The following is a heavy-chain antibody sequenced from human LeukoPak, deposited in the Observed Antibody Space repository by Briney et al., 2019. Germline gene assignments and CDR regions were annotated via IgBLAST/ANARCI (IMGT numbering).Heavy chain of an antibody. J-gene: IGHJ5*02. CDR3: ARNSQRAAMGWFDP. Sequence: SVKVSCKASGGTFSSYAISWVREAPGQALEWMGGIIPIFGTANYAQKFQGRVTITTDESTSTAYMGLSSLRSEDTAVYYCARNSQRAAMGWFDPWGQGTLVTVSS. V-gene: IGHV1-69*05. CDR1: GGTFSSYA. CDR2: IIPIFGTA. D-gene: IGHD2-2*01.